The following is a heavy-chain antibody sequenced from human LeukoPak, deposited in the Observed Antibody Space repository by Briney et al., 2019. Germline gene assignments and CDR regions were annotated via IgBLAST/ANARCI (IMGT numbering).Heavy chain of an antibody. V-gene: IGHV1-18*01. CDR3: ARERHLAAAVYYYYMAV. CDR2: INAYNGNT. J-gene: IGHJ6*03. CDR1: GYTFTSYI. D-gene: IGHD6-13*01. Sequence: ASVKVSCKASGYTFTSYIISWVRQAPGQGLEWMGWINAYNGNTDYAQRVQGRVTMTTDTSTSTAYMEVRSLRSDDTAVYYCARERHLAAAVYYYYMAVWGKGTPVTVSS.